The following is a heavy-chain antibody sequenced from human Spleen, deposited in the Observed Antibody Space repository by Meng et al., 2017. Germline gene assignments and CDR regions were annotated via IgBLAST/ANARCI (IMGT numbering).Heavy chain of an antibody. Sequence: SQTLSLTCAVYGESFSDYYWSWIRQSPGKGLEWIGEIYHSGSTNYNPSLKSRVTISVDKSKNQFSLRLSSVAAADTAVYYCARALSSSSSVAWGQGTLVTVSS. J-gene: IGHJ5*02. D-gene: IGHD6-6*01. CDR2: IYHSGST. V-gene: IGHV4-34*01. CDR3: ARALSSSSSVA. CDR1: GESFSDYY.